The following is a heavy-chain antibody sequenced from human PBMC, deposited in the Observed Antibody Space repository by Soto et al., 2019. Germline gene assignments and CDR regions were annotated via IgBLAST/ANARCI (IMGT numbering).Heavy chain of an antibody. J-gene: IGHJ5*02. V-gene: IGHV4-34*01. CDR2: INHSGST. CDR1: GGSFSGYY. Sequence: SETLSLTCAVYGGSFSGYYWSWIRQPPGKGLEWIGEINHSGSTNYNPSLKSRVTISVDTSKNQFSLRAEDTAVYYCAKALVPGSVPRGDWFDPWGQGTLVTVSS. CDR3: AKALVPGSVPRGDWFDP. D-gene: IGHD2-15*01.